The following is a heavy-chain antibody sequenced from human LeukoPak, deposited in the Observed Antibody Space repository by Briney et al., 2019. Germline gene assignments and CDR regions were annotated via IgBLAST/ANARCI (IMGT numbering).Heavy chain of an antibody. J-gene: IGHJ6*02. CDR2: IRGDGGST. D-gene: IGHD1-1*01. CDR1: GFTFDDYA. V-gene: IGHV3-43*02. CDR3: ATRTTGTTGMDV. Sequence: GGSLRLSCAASGFTFDDYAMHWVRQAPGKGLEWVALIRGDGGSTYYADSVKGRFTISRDNSKNSLYLQMNSLRTEDTALYYCATRTTGTTGMDVWGQGTTVTVSS.